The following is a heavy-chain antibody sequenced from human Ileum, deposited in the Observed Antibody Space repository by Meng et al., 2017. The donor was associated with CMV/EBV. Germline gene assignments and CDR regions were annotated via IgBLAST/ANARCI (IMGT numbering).Heavy chain of an antibody. CDR3: ARQAGTY. CDR2: IKEDGTEK. J-gene: IGHJ4*02. Sequence: GESLKISCVASGFTFSNYWMSWVRQAPGKGLECVANIKEDGTEKYYVDSVKGRFTISRDNAKNSLYLQMNSLRAEDTAVYYCARQAGTYWGQGTLVTVSS. V-gene: IGHV3-7*01. D-gene: IGHD6-13*01. CDR1: GFTFSNYW.